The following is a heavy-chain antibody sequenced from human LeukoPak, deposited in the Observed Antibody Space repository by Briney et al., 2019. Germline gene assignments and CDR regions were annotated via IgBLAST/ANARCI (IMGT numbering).Heavy chain of an antibody. D-gene: IGHD3-9*01. CDR3: AREESDWSSLGYYYHYMDV. Sequence: PSQTLSLTCAVSGGSISSGSYYWTWIRQPAGKGLEWIGRIYTSGSTNYKPSLKSRVTISVDASMNQFSLKLGSVTAADTAVYYCAREESDWSSLGYYYHYMDVWGKGTAVTISS. CDR2: IYTSGST. CDR1: GGSISSGSYY. J-gene: IGHJ6*03. V-gene: IGHV4-61*02.